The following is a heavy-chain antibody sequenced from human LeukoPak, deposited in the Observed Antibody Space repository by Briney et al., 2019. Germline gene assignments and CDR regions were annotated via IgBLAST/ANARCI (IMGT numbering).Heavy chain of an antibody. V-gene: IGHV4-34*01. J-gene: IGHJ4*02. CDR3: ARHSYQLLPYYFDY. D-gene: IGHD2-2*01. CDR1: GGSFSGYY. Sequence: SETLSLTCAVYGGSFSGYYWSWIRQPPGKGLEWIGEINHRGSTNYNPSLKSRVTISVDTSKNQFSLKLSSVTAADTAVYYCARHSYQLLPYYFDYWGRGTLVTVSS. CDR2: INHRGST.